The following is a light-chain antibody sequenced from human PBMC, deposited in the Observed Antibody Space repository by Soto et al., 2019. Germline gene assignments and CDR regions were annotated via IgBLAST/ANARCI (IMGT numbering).Light chain of an antibody. Sequence: EIVLTQSPGTVSLSPGERATLSCRASQSVSSNYLAWYQQKPGQAPRLLIYGASSRATGIPDRFSGSGSGTYFTLTIRRLAPEDFAVSYCQQYGGLPRTFGQGTKVEIK. CDR2: GAS. V-gene: IGKV3-20*01. CDR1: QSVSSNY. J-gene: IGKJ1*01. CDR3: QQYGGLPRT.